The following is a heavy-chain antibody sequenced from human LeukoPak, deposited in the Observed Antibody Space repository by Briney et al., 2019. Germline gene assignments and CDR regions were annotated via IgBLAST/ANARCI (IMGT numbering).Heavy chain of an antibody. CDR2: ISAYNGNT. D-gene: IGHD6-13*01. V-gene: IGHV1-18*01. Sequence: ASVKVSCKASGYTFTSYGISWVRQAPGQGLEWMGWISAYNGNTNYAQKLQGRVTMTTDTSTSTACMELRSLRSDDTAVYYCARDTLAAAGTDYWGQGTLVTVSS. CDR3: ARDTLAAAGTDY. J-gene: IGHJ4*02. CDR1: GYTFTSYG.